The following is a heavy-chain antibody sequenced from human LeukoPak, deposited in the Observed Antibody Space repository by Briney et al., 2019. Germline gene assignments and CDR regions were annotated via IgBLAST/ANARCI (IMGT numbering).Heavy chain of an antibody. Sequence: SETLSLTCTVSGGSINSTGHCWAWLRQPPGKGLDWIGSVYYTGSTHKNPSLKSRVTMTVGTSKNQFSLKLSSVTAADTAIYFCARAGGMAYYYYHMDVWGKGTTVTVSS. J-gene: IGHJ6*03. CDR2: VYYTGST. V-gene: IGHV4-39*07. D-gene: IGHD5-24*01. CDR3: ARAGGMAYYYYHMDV. CDR1: GGSINSTGHC.